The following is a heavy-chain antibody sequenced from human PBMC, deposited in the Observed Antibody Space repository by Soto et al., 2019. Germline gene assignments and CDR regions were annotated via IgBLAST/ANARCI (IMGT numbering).Heavy chain of an antibody. V-gene: IGHV3-48*01. Sequence: PGGSLRLSSVGSGFAFSNYSMNWVRQAPGKGLEWVSYIRSSGSPTYYAGSVKGRFTISRDNAKKSLYLQMSSLRAEDTAVYYSVKVPRGPRYYFDYWGQGTLVTVSS. CDR2: IRSSGSPT. D-gene: IGHD3-10*01. CDR1: GFAFSNYS. J-gene: IGHJ4*02. CDR3: VKVPRGPRYYFDY.